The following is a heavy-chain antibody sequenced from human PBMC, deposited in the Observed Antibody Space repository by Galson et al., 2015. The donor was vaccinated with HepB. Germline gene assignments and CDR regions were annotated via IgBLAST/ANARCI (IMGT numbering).Heavy chain of an antibody. CDR3: LTHLELLLNSAFDI. CDR1: GFTFSSYV. J-gene: IGHJ3*02. Sequence: SLRLSCAASGFTFSSYVMSWVRQAPGKGLEWVSVISGSGSGDFTYYTDSVKGRFTISRDNSKNTLYLQMNSLRAEDTAVYYCLTHLELLLNSAFDIWGQGTMVTVSS. D-gene: IGHD3-3*01. V-gene: IGHV3-23*01. CDR2: ISGSGSGDFT.